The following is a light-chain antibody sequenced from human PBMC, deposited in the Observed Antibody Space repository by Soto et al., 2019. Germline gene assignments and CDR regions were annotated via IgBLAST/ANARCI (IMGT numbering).Light chain of an antibody. V-gene: IGLV1-44*01. CDR1: SSNIGSNT. J-gene: IGLJ3*02. CDR3: AAWDDSLNGWV. Sequence: QLVLTQPPSASGTPGQRVTISCSGSSSNIGSNTVNWYQHLPGTAPKLLIYSNNQRPSGVPDRFSGSKSGTSASLAISGLQSEDAADYYCAAWDDSLNGWVFGGGTKLTVL. CDR2: SNN.